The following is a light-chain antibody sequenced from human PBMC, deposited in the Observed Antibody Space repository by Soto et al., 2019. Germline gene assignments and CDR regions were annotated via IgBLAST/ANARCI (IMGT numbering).Light chain of an antibody. CDR3: QQLDSYPLT. Sequence: IQLTQSPSSLSASIGDRVTITCRASQGIRNSLAWYQQKPGKAPKLLISIASTLQSGVPPRFSGSGFGTDFTLTISSLQPEDFATYYCQQLDSYPLTFGQGTRLESK. J-gene: IGKJ5*01. CDR2: IAS. V-gene: IGKV1-9*01. CDR1: QGIRNS.